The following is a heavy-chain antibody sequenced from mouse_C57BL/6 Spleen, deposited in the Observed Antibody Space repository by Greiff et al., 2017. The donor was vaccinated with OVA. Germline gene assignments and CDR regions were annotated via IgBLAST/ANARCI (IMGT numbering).Heavy chain of an antibody. CDR3: AREGYGRSSMDY. CDR2: ISYDGSN. CDR1: GYSITSGYY. Sequence: ESGPGLVKPSQSLSLTCSVTGYSITSGYYWNWIRQFPGNKLEWMGYISYDGSNNYNPSLKNRISITRDTSTNQFFLKLNSVTTEDTATYYCAREGYGRSSMDYWGQGTSVTVSS. J-gene: IGHJ4*01. D-gene: IGHD1-1*01. V-gene: IGHV3-6*01.